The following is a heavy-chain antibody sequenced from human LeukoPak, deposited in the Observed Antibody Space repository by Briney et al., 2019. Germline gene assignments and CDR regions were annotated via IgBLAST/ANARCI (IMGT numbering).Heavy chain of an antibody. CDR2: IGVRTGQT. D-gene: IGHD3-10*01. Sequence: ASVKVSCKASGYMFISRGFTWVRQAPGQGLEWMGWIGVRTGQTQFAQQFRDRFTMTTNTSTTTAFMELKSLRPDDTAVYYCVRDNSGPAGVSLDLWGQGTQVIVSS. J-gene: IGHJ4*02. CDR1: GYMFISRG. V-gene: IGHV1-18*01. CDR3: VRDNSGPAGVSLDL.